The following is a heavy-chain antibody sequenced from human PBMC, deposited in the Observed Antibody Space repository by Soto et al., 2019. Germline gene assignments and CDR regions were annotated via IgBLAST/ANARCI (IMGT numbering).Heavy chain of an antibody. CDR1: GFTFSSYA. CDR3: AKGVPGIAVAGTGYFQR. J-gene: IGHJ1*01. Sequence: EVQLLESGGGLVQPGGSLRLSCAASGFTFSSYAMSWVRQAPGKGLEWVSGISGSGDSTYYADSVKGRFTISRDNSKNTLYLQLNSLRAEVTAVYYCAKGVPGIAVAGTGYFQRWGQGTLVTVSS. D-gene: IGHD6-19*01. CDR2: ISGSGDST. V-gene: IGHV3-23*01.